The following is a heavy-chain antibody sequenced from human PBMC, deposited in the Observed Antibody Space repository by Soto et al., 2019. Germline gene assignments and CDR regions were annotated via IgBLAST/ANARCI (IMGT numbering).Heavy chain of an antibody. Sequence: QVQLQESGPRLVKSSETLSLVCSVSGDSIIRSFWGWIRQSPGKGLQYIGYISDSGVTDYDPSLTTRVTISVDTSNNQFSLKLTSVTAADTAVYYCARGAGAFSGPDSFDIWGQGTMVTVSS. CDR3: ARGAGAFSGPDSFDI. V-gene: IGHV4-59*01. CDR2: ISDSGVT. CDR1: GDSIIRSF. J-gene: IGHJ3*02. D-gene: IGHD2-15*01.